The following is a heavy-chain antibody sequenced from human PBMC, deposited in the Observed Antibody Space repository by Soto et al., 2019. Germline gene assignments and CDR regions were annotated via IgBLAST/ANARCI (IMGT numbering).Heavy chain of an antibody. Sequence: QLQLQESGPGLVKPSETLSLTCTVSGGSISSSSYYWGWIRQPPGKGLEWIGSIYYSGSTYYNPSLKSRVTIPEDPSKTQFSRKLSSVTAADTAVYYCARHSLDFWSAYYRPENYFDYWGQGTLVTVSS. CDR1: GGSISSSSYY. J-gene: IGHJ4*02. CDR3: ARHSLDFWSAYYRPENYFDY. CDR2: IYYSGST. D-gene: IGHD3-3*01. V-gene: IGHV4-39*01.